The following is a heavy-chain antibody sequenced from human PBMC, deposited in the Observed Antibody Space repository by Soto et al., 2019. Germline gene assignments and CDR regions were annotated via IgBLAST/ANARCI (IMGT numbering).Heavy chain of an antibody. CDR2: ISYDGSNK. CDR3: ARDRRSYGDDY. V-gene: IGHV3-30-3*01. D-gene: IGHD1-26*01. Sequence: GGSLRLSCAASGFTFSSYAMHWVRQTPSKGLEWVAVISYDGSNKYYAVSVKGRFTISRDNSKNTLYLQMNSLRAEDTAVYYCARDRRSYGDDYWGQGTLVTVSS. J-gene: IGHJ4*02. CDR1: GFTFSSYA.